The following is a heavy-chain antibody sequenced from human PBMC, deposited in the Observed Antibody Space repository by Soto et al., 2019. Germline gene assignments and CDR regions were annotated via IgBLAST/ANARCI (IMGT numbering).Heavy chain of an antibody. Sequence: ASVKVACKASGDTFTSYCISWVRQAPGQGLEWMGWISAYNGNTNYAQKLQGRVTMTTDTSTSTAYMELRSLRSDDTAVYYCARGGYSYGDFDYWGQGTLVTVSS. D-gene: IGHD5-18*01. J-gene: IGHJ4*02. CDR2: ISAYNGNT. V-gene: IGHV1-18*01. CDR1: GDTFTSYC. CDR3: ARGGYSYGDFDY.